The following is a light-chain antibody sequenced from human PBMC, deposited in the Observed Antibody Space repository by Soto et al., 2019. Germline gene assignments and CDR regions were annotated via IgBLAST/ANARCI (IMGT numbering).Light chain of an antibody. CDR3: QQRRDWPLT. V-gene: IGKV3-11*01. J-gene: IGKJ4*01. CDR2: DAS. CDR1: QNINRY. Sequence: EIVLTQSPATLSFSPGERATLSCRASQNINRYLAWFQQKPGQAPRLLIYDASNRATGIPARFSGSGSGTDFTLTISSLEPEDFVVYYCQQRRDWPLTFGGGTKVEI.